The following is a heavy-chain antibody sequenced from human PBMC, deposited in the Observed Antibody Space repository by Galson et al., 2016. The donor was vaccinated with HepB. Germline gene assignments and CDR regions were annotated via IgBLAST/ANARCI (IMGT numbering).Heavy chain of an antibody. J-gene: IGHJ4*02. CDR1: GFTFGDYY. CDR3: ARNFYDGRCHYIDY. V-gene: IGHV3-72*01. CDR2: SRDSAHSYTT. D-gene: IGHD3-22*01. Sequence: SLRLSCAASGFTFGDYYMDWVRQAPGKGLEWVGRSRDSAHSYTTEYATSVKGRFVISRDESENSLYLQMNSLKTEDTAVYYCARNFYDGRCHYIDYWGQGTLVTVSS.